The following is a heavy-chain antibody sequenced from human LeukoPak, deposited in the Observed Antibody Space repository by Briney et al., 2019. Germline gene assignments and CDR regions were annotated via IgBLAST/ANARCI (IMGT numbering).Heavy chain of an antibody. CDR2: INPNSGGT. CDR1: GYTFTGYY. J-gene: IGHJ4*02. CDR3: ARDSNDFWSGYYDY. D-gene: IGHD3-3*01. V-gene: IGHV1-2*02. Sequence: ASVKVSCKASGYTFTGYYMHWVRQAPGQGLEWMGWINPNSGGTNYAQKFQGRVTMTRDTSISTAYMEPSRLRSDDTAAYYCARDSNDFWSGYYDYWGQGTLVTVSS.